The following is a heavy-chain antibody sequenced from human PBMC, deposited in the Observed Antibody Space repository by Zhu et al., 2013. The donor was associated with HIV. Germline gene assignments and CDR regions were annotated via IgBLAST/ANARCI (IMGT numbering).Heavy chain of an antibody. V-gene: IGHV1-8*01. CDR3: ARDGSGSYSPWHFDY. CDR1: GYTFGSYE. D-gene: IGHD3-10*01. J-gene: IGHJ4*02. Sequence: QVQLVQSGSEVKKPGASVKVSCKSSGYTFGSYEINWLRQATGQGPEWIGWMNPNSGNRDYAQKFQGRVTITMTSSISTVYMELSSLRSDDTAVYYCARDGSGSYSPWHFDYWGQGTLVTVSS. CDR2: MNPNSGNR.